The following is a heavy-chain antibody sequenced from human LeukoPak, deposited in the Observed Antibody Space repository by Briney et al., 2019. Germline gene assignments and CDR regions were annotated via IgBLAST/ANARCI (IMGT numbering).Heavy chain of an antibody. J-gene: IGHJ3*02. Sequence: GGSLRLSCAASGFTFSSYAMSWVRQAPGKGLEWVSAISGSGGSTYYADSVKGRFTISRDNSKNTLYLQMNSLRAEDTAVYYCAIPVRRYFDWFGDAFDIWGQGTMVTVSS. CDR2: ISGSGGST. CDR3: AIPVRRYFDWFGDAFDI. CDR1: GFTFSSYA. V-gene: IGHV3-23*01. D-gene: IGHD3-9*01.